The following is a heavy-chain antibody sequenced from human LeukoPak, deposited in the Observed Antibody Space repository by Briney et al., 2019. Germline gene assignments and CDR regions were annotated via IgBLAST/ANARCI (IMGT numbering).Heavy chain of an antibody. J-gene: IGHJ6*02. D-gene: IGHD3-10*01. V-gene: IGHV3-48*03. Sequence: PGGSLRLSCAASGFTFSSYEMNWVRQAPGKGLEWVSYISSSGSTIYYADSVKGRFTISGDNAKNSLYLQMNSLRAEDTAVYYCARDRGRGVMVYGMDVWGQGTTVTVSS. CDR2: ISSSGSTI. CDR3: ARDRGRGVMVYGMDV. CDR1: GFTFSSYE.